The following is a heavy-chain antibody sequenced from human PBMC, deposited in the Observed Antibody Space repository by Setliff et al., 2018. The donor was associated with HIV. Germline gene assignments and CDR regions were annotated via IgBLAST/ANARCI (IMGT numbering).Heavy chain of an antibody. J-gene: IGHJ2*01. Sequence: PSETLSLTCTVSGGSISNSTYYWGWIRQPPGKGLEWIGTNSYSGSTYYNPSLKSRVIISVDTSKNQFSLKLSSVTAADTAVYYCASPRGYCSGGTCHFWYFDLWGRGTLVTVSS. CDR1: GGSISNSTYY. CDR3: ASPRGYCSGGTCHFWYFDL. D-gene: IGHD2-15*01. V-gene: IGHV4-39*01. CDR2: NSYSGST.